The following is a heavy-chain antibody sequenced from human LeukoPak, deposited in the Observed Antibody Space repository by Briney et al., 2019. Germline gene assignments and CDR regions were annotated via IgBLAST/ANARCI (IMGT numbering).Heavy chain of an antibody. CDR2: INPNSGGT. D-gene: IGHD3-22*01. J-gene: IGHJ4*02. CDR3: ARDHSGYYDSSGYYYDDY. Sequence: ASVKVSCKASGYTFTGYYVHWVRQAPGQGLEWMGWINPNSGGTNYAQKFQGRVTMTRDTSISTAYMELSRLRSDDTAVYYCARDHSGYYDSSGYYYDDYWGQGTLVTVSS. CDR1: GYTFTGYY. V-gene: IGHV1-2*02.